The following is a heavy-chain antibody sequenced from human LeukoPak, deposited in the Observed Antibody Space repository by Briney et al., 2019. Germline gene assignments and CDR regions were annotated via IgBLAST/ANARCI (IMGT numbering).Heavy chain of an antibody. V-gene: IGHV5-51*01. CDR1: GYTFAGYL. J-gene: IGHJ4*02. CDR2: IYPGDSET. Sequence: GESLKISCKGSGYTFAGYLIGWVRQMPGKGLEWMGIIYPGDSETRYSPSFQGQVTISADKSISTAYLQWSSLKASDTAMYYCVRTSSTWYGDYWGQGTLVTVSS. D-gene: IGHD6-13*01. CDR3: VRTSSTWYGDY.